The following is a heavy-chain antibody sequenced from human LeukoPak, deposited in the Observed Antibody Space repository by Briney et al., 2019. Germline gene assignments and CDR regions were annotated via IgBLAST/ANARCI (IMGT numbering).Heavy chain of an antibody. CDR2: ISGSGGST. CDR3: AKSRWLQPFYFDY. J-gene: IGHJ4*02. Sequence: GGSLRLSCAASGFTFSTYGMSWVRQAPGKGVEWVSAISGSGGSTNYADSVKGRFTISRDNSKNTLYLQMNSLGAEDTAVYYCAKSRWLQPFYFDYWGQGTLVTVSS. CDR1: GFTFSTYG. D-gene: IGHD5-24*01. V-gene: IGHV3-23*01.